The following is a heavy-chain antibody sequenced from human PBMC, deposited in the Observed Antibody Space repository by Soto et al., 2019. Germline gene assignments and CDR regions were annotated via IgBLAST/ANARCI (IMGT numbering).Heavy chain of an antibody. CDR3: AREMKQLVQEGFLQH. CDR2: ISTGSSYI. D-gene: IGHD6-13*01. V-gene: IGHV3-21*01. J-gene: IGHJ1*01. CDR1: GFTFSSYT. Sequence: GGSLRLSCAASGFTFSSYTMHWVRQAPGKGLEWVSSISTGSSYIYYADSLKGRFTISRDNAGNSLYLQMNSLRAEDTAVYYCAREMKQLVQEGFLQHWGQGTLVTVSS.